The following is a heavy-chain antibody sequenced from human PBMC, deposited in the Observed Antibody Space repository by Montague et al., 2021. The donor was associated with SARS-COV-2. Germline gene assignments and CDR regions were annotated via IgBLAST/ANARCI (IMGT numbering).Heavy chain of an antibody. V-gene: IGHV4-59*08. Sequence: SETLSLTCTVSGGSMNSYYWSWIRQSPGKGLEWIGWIYYSGSSYSHPSLESRLTISPDTSRSEFSLKLTSVTAADTAVYLCARHGAFNNYEVFDHWGQGTLVTVSS. J-gene: IGHJ5*02. D-gene: IGHD4-11*01. CDR2: IYYSGSS. CDR1: GGSMNSYY. CDR3: ARHGAFNNYEVFDH.